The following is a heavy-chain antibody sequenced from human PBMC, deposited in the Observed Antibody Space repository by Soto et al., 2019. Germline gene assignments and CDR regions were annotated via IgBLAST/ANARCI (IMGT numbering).Heavy chain of an antibody. D-gene: IGHD6-19*01. CDR1: GASFSGYY. J-gene: IGHJ5*02. Sequence: SETLSLTCAVYGASFSGYYWSWIRQPPGKGLEWIGEINHSGSTNYNPSLKSRVTISVDTSKNQFSLKLSSVTAADTAVYYCASRTVAGTSGWFDPWGQGTLVTVSS. CDR2: INHSGST. CDR3: ASRTVAGTSGWFDP. V-gene: IGHV4-34*01.